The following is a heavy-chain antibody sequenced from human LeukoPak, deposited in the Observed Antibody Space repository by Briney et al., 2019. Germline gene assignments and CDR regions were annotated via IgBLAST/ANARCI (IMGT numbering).Heavy chain of an antibody. D-gene: IGHD6-6*01. CDR1: GGSISSLY. V-gene: IGHV4-59*08. J-gene: IGHJ4*02. Sequence: KPSETLSLTCSVSGGSISSLYWSWVRQPPGKGLEWLGYIYYTGSTNYNPSLKSRVIMFVDMSKNQFSLRLSSVTAADTAVYYCARHRAYGSSSPLDYWGQGTLVTVSS. CDR3: ARHRAYGSSSPLDY. CDR2: IYYTGST.